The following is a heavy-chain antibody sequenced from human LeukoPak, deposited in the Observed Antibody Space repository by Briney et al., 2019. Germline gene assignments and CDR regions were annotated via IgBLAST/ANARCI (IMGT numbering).Heavy chain of an antibody. Sequence: ASVKVSCKASGYTFTGYYMHWVRQAPGQGLEWMGWINPNSGGTNYAQKFQGRVTMTRDTSISTAYMELSRLRSDDTAVYYCARSVSIFRYGSGWHYFDYWGQGTLVTVSS. CDR3: ARSVSIFRYGSGWHYFDY. J-gene: IGHJ4*02. V-gene: IGHV1-2*02. CDR2: INPNSGGT. CDR1: GYTFTGYY. D-gene: IGHD6-19*01.